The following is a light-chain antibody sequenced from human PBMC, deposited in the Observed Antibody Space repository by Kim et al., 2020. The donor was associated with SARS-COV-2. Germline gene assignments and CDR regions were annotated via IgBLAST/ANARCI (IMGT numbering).Light chain of an antibody. Sequence: DIQLTQSPSSLSASVGDRVTITCRASQAIRDELAWHQQKPGTAPKRLISAASTLQSGVPSRFGGSGSGTEFTLTISNLQPEDFATYYCQQHKSYPLTFGGGTKLEI. J-gene: IGKJ4*01. CDR3: QQHKSYPLT. CDR2: AAS. V-gene: IGKV1-17*02. CDR1: QAIRDE.